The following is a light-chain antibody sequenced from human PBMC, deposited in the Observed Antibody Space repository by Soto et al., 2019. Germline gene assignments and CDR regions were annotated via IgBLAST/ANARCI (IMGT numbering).Light chain of an antibody. J-gene: IGKJ4*01. CDR3: QQVKGFPLT. CDR1: HDIARW. CDR2: AAS. V-gene: IGKV1-12*01. Sequence: DIQMTQSPSSVSAFVGDRVAITCRASHDIARWLAWYQQQPGKAPRLLIYAASSLPSGVPTRFSGSGSGTDFTLTITNLQPEDSAVYYCQQVKGFPLTFGGGTKVEIK.